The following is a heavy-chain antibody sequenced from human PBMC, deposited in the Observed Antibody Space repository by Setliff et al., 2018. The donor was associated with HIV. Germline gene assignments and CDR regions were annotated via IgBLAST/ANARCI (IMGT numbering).Heavy chain of an antibody. CDR3: ARNYYGSSGYRHYYYYYYMGV. D-gene: IGHD3-22*01. Sequence: ASVKVSCKASGYTFTGYYMHWVRQAPGQGLEWMGRINPNSGGTNYAQKFQGRVTMTRDTSISTAYMELSRLRSDDTAVYYCARNYYGSSGYRHYYYYYYMGVWGKGTTVTVSS. CDR2: INPNSGGT. J-gene: IGHJ6*03. CDR1: GYTFTGYY. V-gene: IGHV1-2*06.